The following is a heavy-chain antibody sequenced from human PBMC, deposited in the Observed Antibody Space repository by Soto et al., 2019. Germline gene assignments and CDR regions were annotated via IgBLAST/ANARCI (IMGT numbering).Heavy chain of an antibody. Sequence: GGSLRLSCAASGFTFSSYGMYWVRQAPGKGLEWVAVIWYDGSNKYYADSVKGRFTISRDNSKNTLYLQMNSLRAEDTAVYYCARLYCSSTSCYKDFDYWGQGTLVTVSS. D-gene: IGHD2-2*01. J-gene: IGHJ4*02. CDR1: GFTFSSYG. CDR2: IWYDGSNK. V-gene: IGHV3-33*01. CDR3: ARLYCSSTSCYKDFDY.